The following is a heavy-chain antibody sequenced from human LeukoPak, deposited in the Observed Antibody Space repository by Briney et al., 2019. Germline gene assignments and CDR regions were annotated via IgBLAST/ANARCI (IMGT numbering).Heavy chain of an antibody. CDR1: GFTFSSYS. Sequence: GGSLRLSCAASGFTFSSYSMNWVRQAPGKGLEWVSSISSSSSYINYADSVKGRFTISRDNAKNSLYLQMNSLRAEDTAVYYCARDTEITIFGVVTGYYGMDVWGQGTTVTVSS. J-gene: IGHJ6*02. V-gene: IGHV3-21*01. D-gene: IGHD3-3*01. CDR2: ISSSSSYI. CDR3: ARDTEITIFGVVTGYYGMDV.